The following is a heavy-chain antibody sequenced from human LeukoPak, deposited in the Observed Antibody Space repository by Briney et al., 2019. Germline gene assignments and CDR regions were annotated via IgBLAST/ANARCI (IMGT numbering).Heavy chain of an antibody. CDR2: IKQDGRDT. V-gene: IGHV3-7*03. J-gene: IGHJ4*02. Sequence: PGGSLRLSCAASGFTLNTHWMSWVRRAPGKGLEWVANIKQDGRDTYYVDSVKGRFTISRDNAKNSLNLQMNSLRAEDTAMYYCATSEGYWGQGTLVTVSS. CDR1: GFTLNTHW. CDR3: ATSEGY.